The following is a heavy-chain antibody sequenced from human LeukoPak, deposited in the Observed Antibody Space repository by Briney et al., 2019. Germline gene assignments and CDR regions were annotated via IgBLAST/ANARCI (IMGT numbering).Heavy chain of an antibody. V-gene: IGHV4-59*01. CDR2: IYYSGST. J-gene: IGHJ4*02. D-gene: IGHD6-13*01. Sequence: TSETLSLTCTVSGGSISSYYWSWIRQPPGKGLEWIGYIYYSGSTNYNPSLKSRVTISVDTSKNQFSLKLSSVTAADTAVYYCARGARQQLVNDWGQGTLVTVSS. CDR3: ARGARQQLVND. CDR1: GGSISSYY.